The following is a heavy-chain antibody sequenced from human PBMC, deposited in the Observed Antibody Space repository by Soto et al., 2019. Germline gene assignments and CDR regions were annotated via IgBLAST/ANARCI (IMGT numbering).Heavy chain of an antibody. D-gene: IGHD4-17*01. CDR2: ISYSGRT. CDR1: GASIITDNYF. V-gene: IGHV4-39*01. Sequence: PSETLSLTCIVSGASIITDNYFWVWIRQSPRRGLELIGSISYSGRTYDDPSLQSRVTISIDASKNQFSLKLTSVTTADTAVYSCARRRASDYGGNHNTYSFDRWGQGALVTVS. CDR3: ARRRASDYGGNHNTYSFDR. J-gene: IGHJ4*02.